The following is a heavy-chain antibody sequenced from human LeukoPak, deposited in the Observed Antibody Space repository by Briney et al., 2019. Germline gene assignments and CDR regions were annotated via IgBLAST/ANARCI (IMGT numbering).Heavy chain of an antibody. V-gene: IGHV3-30-3*01. Sequence: GGSLRLSCAASGFTFSSYAMHWVRQAPGKGLEWVAVISDDGSNKYYADSVKGRLTISRDNSKNTLYLQMNSLRAEDTAVYYCARDRPHYCSSTSCYYYGMDVWGQGTTVTVSS. J-gene: IGHJ6*02. CDR3: ARDRPHYCSSTSCYYYGMDV. CDR1: GFTFSSYA. D-gene: IGHD2-2*01. CDR2: ISDDGSNK.